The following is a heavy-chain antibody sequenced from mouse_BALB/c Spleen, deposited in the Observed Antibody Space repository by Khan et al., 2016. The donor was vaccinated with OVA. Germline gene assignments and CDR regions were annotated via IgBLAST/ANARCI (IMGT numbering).Heavy chain of an antibody. CDR3: ATLYGNPVAF. J-gene: IGHJ3*01. CDR2: IDPPNDDS. Sequence: EVQLQQSGAELVKPGASVKLSCSASGFNIKDTYIHWMKQRPEQGLEWIGRIDPPNDDSKYGPKFQAKATLTADTSSHTAYLQLSSLTYVDTAVYVGATLYGNPVAFWGQGTLVSVSA. V-gene: IGHV14-3*02. D-gene: IGHD2-10*02. CDR1: GFNIKDTY.